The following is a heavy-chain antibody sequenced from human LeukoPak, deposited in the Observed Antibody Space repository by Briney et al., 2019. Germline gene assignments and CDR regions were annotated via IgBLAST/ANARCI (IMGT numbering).Heavy chain of an antibody. J-gene: IGHJ4*01. Sequence: GGSLRLSCAASGFTFSSYAMSWVRQALGKGLEWVSVIGGSGGPTFYADSVKGRFSISRDNSKNTLYLQMNSLRAEDTAVYYCARSGISGLDYWGQGTLVTVSS. CDR1: GFTFSSYA. CDR2: IGGSGGPT. D-gene: IGHD1-26*01. V-gene: IGHV3-23*01. CDR3: ARSGISGLDY.